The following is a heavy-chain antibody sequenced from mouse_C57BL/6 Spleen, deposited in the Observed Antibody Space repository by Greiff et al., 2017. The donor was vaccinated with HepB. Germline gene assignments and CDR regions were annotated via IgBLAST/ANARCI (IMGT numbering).Heavy chain of an antibody. V-gene: IGHV1-63*01. CDR3: ARLKDYYGSSPGYFDV. CDR1: GYTFTNFW. D-gene: IGHD1-1*01. Sequence: QVQLQQSGAELVRPGTSVKMSCKASGYTFTNFWIGWAKQRPGHGLEWIGDIYPGGGYTNYNEKFKGKATLTADKSSSTAYMQFSSLTSEDSAIYYCARLKDYYGSSPGYFDVWGTGTTVTVSS. J-gene: IGHJ1*03. CDR2: IYPGGGYT.